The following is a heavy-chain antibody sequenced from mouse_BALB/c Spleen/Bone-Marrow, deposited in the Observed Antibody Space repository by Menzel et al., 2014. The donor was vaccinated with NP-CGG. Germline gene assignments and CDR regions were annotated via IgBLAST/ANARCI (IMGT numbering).Heavy chain of an antibody. V-gene: IGHV1-50*01. Sequence: LQESGAELVKPGASVKLSCKASGYTFTSYWMQWVKQRPGQGLEWIGEIDPSDSYTNYNQKFKGKATLTVDTSSSTAYMQLSSLTSEDSAVYYCARSDGAMDYWGQGTSVTVSS. CDR1: GYTFTSYW. CDR3: ARSDGAMDY. J-gene: IGHJ4*01. CDR2: IDPSDSYT.